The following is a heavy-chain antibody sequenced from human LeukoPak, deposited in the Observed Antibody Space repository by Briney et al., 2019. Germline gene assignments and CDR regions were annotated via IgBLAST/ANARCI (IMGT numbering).Heavy chain of an antibody. CDR3: AKVKPYWYCDL. J-gene: IGHJ2*01. CDR1: GFTFSSYA. V-gene: IGHV3-23*01. Sequence: GGSLRLSCAASGFTFSSYAMSWVRQAPGKGLEWVSSISGSGSDTYHADPVKGRFTISRDNSKNTLYLQMDSLRDEDTAVYYCAKVKPYWYCDLWGRGTLVTVSS. CDR2: ISGSGSDT.